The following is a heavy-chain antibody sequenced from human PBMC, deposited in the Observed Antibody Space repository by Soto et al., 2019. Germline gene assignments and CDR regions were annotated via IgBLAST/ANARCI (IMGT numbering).Heavy chain of an antibody. CDR2: IDSNGGT. CDR3: VRQGFGRLHGLVDV. J-gene: IGHJ6*02. D-gene: IGHD3-10*01. Sequence: SETLSLTCTVSDDSSSSSKWSWIRQPPGRRLEWIGYIDSNGGTSYNPSLQSRVTISIDTSTKQFSLKLSSVTAADTAVYYCVRQGFGRLHGLVDVWGQGTTVS. CDR1: DDSSSSSK. V-gene: IGHV4-59*08.